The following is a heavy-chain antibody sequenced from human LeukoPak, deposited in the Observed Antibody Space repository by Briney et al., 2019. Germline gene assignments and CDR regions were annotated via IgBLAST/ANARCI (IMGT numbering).Heavy chain of an antibody. D-gene: IGHD4-17*01. CDR3: ARVRRYGDYGFNAFDI. CDR2: INHSEST. V-gene: IGHV4-34*01. CDR1: DGSFSGYY. Sequence: SETLSLTCAVYDGSFSGYYWSWIRQPPGKGLEWIGEINHSESTNYNPSLKSRVTISVDTSKNQFSLKLSSVTAADTAVYYCARVRRYGDYGFNAFDIWGQGTMVTVSS. J-gene: IGHJ3*02.